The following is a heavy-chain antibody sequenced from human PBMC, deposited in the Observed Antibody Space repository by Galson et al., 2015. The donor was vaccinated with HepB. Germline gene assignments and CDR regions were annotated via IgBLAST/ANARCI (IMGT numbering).Heavy chain of an antibody. CDR2: ISSSSSYT. Sequence: SLRLSCAASGFTFSDYYMSWIRQAPGKGLEWVSYISSSSSYTNYADSVKGRFTISRDNAKNSLYLQMNSLRAEDTAVYYCARVHYYDSSGYYDYWGQGTLVTVSS. J-gene: IGHJ4*02. V-gene: IGHV3-11*06. CDR3: ARVHYYDSSGYYDY. CDR1: GFTFSDYY. D-gene: IGHD3-22*01.